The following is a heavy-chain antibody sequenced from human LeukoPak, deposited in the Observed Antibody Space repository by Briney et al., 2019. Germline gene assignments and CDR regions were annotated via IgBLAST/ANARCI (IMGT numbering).Heavy chain of an antibody. V-gene: IGHV4-61*01. CDR1: GGSVSSGSYY. CDR2: IYYSGST. Sequence: PSETLSLTCTVSGGSVSSGSYYWSWIRQPPGKGLEWIGYIYYSGSTNYNPSLKSRVTISVDTSKNQFSLKLSSVTAADTAVYYCAREAMVRGVIGYWGQGTLVTVPS. CDR3: AREAMVRGVIGY. D-gene: IGHD3-10*01. J-gene: IGHJ4*02.